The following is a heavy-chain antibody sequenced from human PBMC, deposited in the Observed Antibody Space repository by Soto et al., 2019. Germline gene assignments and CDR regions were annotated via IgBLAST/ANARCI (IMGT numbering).Heavy chain of an antibody. CDR3: ARDLKWDSWSN. D-gene: IGHD2-8*02. CDR1: GFTVSSNY. V-gene: IGHV3-66*01. CDR2: IYTGGST. Sequence: PGGSLRLSCAASGFTVSSNYMSWVRQAPGKGLEWVSIIYTGGSTYYADSVKGRFTIARDNSRNTLYLQMNSLRAEDSAVYYCARDLKWDSWSNRAQRTLVTVSS. J-gene: IGHJ4*02.